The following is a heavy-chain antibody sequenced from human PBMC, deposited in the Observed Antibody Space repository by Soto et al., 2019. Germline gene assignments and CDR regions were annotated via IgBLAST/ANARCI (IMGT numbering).Heavy chain of an antibody. V-gene: IGHV1-18*01. Sequence: ASVKVSCKASGYSFTSKGITWVRQAPGQGPEWMGWISVHDGKTNYAQKFHDRVTLTTDTSTSTAYMELRSLTSDDTAVYYCASASGTRPNRHEHWGQGTLVTVPS. D-gene: IGHD6-13*01. J-gene: IGHJ4*02. CDR2: ISVHDGKT. CDR1: GYSFTSKG. CDR3: ASASGTRPNRHEH.